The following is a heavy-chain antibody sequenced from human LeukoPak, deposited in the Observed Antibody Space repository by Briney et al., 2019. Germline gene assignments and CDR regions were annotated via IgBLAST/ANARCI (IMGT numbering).Heavy chain of an antibody. D-gene: IGHD5-18*01. CDR3: ARHLSGVTGYTYGRGIDY. V-gene: IGHV3-23*01. CDR2: ISGSGGST. CDR1: GFTFSSYG. Sequence: GGSLRLSCAASGFTFSSYGMSWVRQAPGKGLEWVSAISGSGGSTYYADSVKGRFTVSRDNSKNTLYLQMNSLRAEDTAVYYCARHLSGVTGYTYGRGIDYWGQGTLVTVSS. J-gene: IGHJ4*02.